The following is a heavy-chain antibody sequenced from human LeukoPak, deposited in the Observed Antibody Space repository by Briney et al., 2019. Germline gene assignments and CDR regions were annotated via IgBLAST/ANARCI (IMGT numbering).Heavy chain of an antibody. V-gene: IGHV4-61*02. CDR1: GGSISSGSSY. Sequence: SSQTLSLACTASGGSISSGSSYCSWIRQPARKGLEWIGRIYPSGSTNYNPSLKSRVTISVDTSKNQFSLKLSSVTAADTAVYYCANQEGPVYGGNSLDYWGQGTLVTVSS. CDR3: ANQEGPVYGGNSLDY. D-gene: IGHD4-23*01. CDR2: IYPSGST. J-gene: IGHJ4*02.